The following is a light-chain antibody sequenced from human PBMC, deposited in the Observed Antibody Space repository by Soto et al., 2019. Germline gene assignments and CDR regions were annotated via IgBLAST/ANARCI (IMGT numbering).Light chain of an antibody. Sequence: QSVLTQSASVSGSPGQSITISCTGTSSVVGGYNYVSWYQQHPGKAPKLIIYDVSNRPSGVSTRFSGSKSGNTASLTISGLQAEDEADYSCSSYTITNSWVFVGGTKQTVL. J-gene: IGLJ3*02. CDR3: SSYTITNSWV. V-gene: IGLV2-14*01. CDR2: DVS. CDR1: SSVVGGYNY.